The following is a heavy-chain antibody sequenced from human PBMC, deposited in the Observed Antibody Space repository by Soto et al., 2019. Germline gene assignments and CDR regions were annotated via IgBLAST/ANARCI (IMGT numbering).Heavy chain of an antibody. CDR3: ARGAGRDGREWFDP. J-gene: IGHJ5*02. V-gene: IGHV1-8*01. Sequence: ASVKLSCKASGYTFINHGIDWVRQAPGQGLEWMGWMNSNSGNTGYAQKFQGRVTMTRDTSISTAYMELSSLTSEDTAVYYCARGAGRDGREWFDPWGEGTLVTVSS. D-gene: IGHD6-13*01. CDR1: GYTFINHG. CDR2: MNSNSGNT.